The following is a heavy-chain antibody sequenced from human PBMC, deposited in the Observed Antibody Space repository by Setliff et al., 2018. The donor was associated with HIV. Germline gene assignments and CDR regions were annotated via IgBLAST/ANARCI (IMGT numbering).Heavy chain of an antibody. J-gene: IGHJ4*02. CDR1: GASISSFY. V-gene: IGHV4-59*08. CDR2: IYYSGST. CDR3: ASLFHDTSAPWLNYFDH. Sequence: SETLSLTCTVSGASISSFYWSWIRQPPGKGLDWIGYIYYSGSTNYNPSLKSRVTMSVDTSKNRFSLKLSSVTAADTAVYYCASLFHDTSAPWLNYFDHWGQGTLVTVSS. D-gene: IGHD3-22*01.